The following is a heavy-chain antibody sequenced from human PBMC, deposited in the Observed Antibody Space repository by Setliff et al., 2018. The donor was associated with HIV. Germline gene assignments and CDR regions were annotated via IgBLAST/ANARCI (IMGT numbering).Heavy chain of an antibody. CDR1: GFTFNTSP. D-gene: IGHD3-22*01. J-gene: IGHJ6*03. CDR2: IVVGSGKT. V-gene: IGHV1-58*02. CDR3: AARPGVDSSGYYDYYYMDV. Sequence: SVKVSCKASGFTFNTSPIQWVRQARGRRLEWIGWIVVGSGKTNYAQKFQERVTITRDMSTSTSYMELTNLRSEDTAVYYCAARPGVDSSGYYDYYYMDVWAKGTTVTVSS.